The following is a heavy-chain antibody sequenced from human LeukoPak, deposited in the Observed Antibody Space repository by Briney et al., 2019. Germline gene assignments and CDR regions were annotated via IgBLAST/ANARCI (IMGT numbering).Heavy chain of an antibody. CDR3: ARATYYDILTGTYHGVAFDI. J-gene: IGHJ3*02. CDR1: GGSISSYY. D-gene: IGHD3-9*01. V-gene: IGHV4-59*01. Sequence: SETLSLTCTVSGGSISSYYWSWIRQPPGKGLEWIGYIYYSGTTNYNPSLKSRVTISVDTSKNQFSLKLSSVTAADTAVYYCARATYYDILTGTYHGVAFDIWGQGTMVTVSS. CDR2: IYYSGTT.